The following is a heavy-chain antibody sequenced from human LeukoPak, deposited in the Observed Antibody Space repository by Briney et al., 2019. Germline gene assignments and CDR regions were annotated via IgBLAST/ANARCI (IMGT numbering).Heavy chain of an antibody. V-gene: IGHV3-23*01. Sequence: GGSLRLSCAASGFTFSSYAMSWVRQAPGKGLEWVSAISGSGGSTYYAGSVKGRFTISRDNSKNTLYLQMNSLRAEDTAVYYCAKDVVRGVMWYFDYWGQGTLVTVSS. CDR2: ISGSGGST. CDR3: AKDVVRGVMWYFDY. J-gene: IGHJ4*02. CDR1: GFTFSSYA. D-gene: IGHD3-10*01.